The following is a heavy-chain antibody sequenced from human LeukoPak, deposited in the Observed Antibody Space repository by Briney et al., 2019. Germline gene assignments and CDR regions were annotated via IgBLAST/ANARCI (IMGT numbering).Heavy chain of an antibody. V-gene: IGHV3-7*01. CDR2: IKEDGKEK. J-gene: IGHJ2*01. CDR1: GFTFSTYW. CDR3: ARDPYRPRYFDL. Sequence: PGGSLRLSCVASGFTFSTYWMSWVRQAPGKGLEWVANIKEDGKEKYSVDSVKGRFTISRDNAKNSLYLQMNNLRAEDTAVYYCARDPYRPRYFDLWGRGTLVTVSS.